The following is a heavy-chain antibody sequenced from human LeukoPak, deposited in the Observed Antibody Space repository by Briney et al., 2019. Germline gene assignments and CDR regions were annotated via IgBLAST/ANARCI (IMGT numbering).Heavy chain of an antibody. J-gene: IGHJ4*02. Sequence: GGSLILSCAASGFTFSSYSMNWGRQAPGEGLEWVSYISSSSSTIYYADSVKGRFTISRDNAKNSLYLQMNSLRAEDTAVYYCARDSNYYDSSGYYSMIDYWGQGTLVTVSS. CDR3: ARDSNYYDSSGYYSMIDY. CDR2: ISSSSSTI. V-gene: IGHV3-48*01. D-gene: IGHD3-22*01. CDR1: GFTFSSYS.